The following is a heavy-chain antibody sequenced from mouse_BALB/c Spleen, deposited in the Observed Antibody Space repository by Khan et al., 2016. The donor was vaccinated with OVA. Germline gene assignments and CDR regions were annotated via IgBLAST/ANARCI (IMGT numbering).Heavy chain of an antibody. CDR1: GFTFSSYS. V-gene: IGHV5-6*01. CDR2: ISSGGDYT. CDR3: ANALACSFAY. Sequence: EVELVESGGDLVKPGGSLKFSCAASGFTFSSYSMSWVRQTPDKRLEWVATISSGGDYTYYSDNVKGRFTISRDNAKNTLYLQMSSLKSEDTAMYYGANALACSFAYWGQGTLVTVAA. J-gene: IGHJ3*01. D-gene: IGHD1-1*01.